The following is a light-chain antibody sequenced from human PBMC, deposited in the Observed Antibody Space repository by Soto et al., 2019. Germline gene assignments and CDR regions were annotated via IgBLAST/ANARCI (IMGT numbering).Light chain of an antibody. CDR2: GAS. J-gene: IGKJ3*01. CDR1: QSVSSNY. V-gene: IGKV3-20*01. Sequence: EIVLTQSPGTLSLSPGERATLSCRASQSVSSNYLAWYQQKPGQAPRLLIYGASSRATGIPDRFSGSGSGTDFTLTISRLEPEDFAAYYCKKYGSLFTFGPGTKVDIK. CDR3: KKYGSLFT.